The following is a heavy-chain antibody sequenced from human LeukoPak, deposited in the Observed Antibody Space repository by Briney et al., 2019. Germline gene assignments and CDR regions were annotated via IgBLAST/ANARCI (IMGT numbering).Heavy chain of an antibody. CDR3: AKDMGCSSTSCYYYYYGMDV. Sequence: GGSLRLSCAASGFTFDDYAMHWVRQAPGKGLEWVSGISWNSGSIGYADSVKGRFTISRDNAKNSLYLQMNSLRTEDTALYYCAKDMGCSSTSCYYYYYGMDVWGQGTTVTVSS. V-gene: IGHV3-9*01. D-gene: IGHD2-2*01. CDR1: GFTFDDYA. J-gene: IGHJ6*02. CDR2: ISWNSGSI.